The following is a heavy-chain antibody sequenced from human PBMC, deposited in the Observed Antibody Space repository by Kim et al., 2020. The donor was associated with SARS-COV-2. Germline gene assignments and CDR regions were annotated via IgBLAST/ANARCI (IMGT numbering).Heavy chain of an antibody. CDR1: GYTFTSYG. CDR2: ISAYNGNT. D-gene: IGHD3-9*01. J-gene: IGHJ4*02. V-gene: IGHV1-18*01. CDR3: ARQPPYYDILTGYYKGDYFDY. Sequence: ASVKVSCNASGYTFTSYGISWVRQAPGQGLEWMGWISAYNGNTNYAQKLQGRVTMTTDTSTSTAYMELRSLRSDDTAVYYCARQPPYYDILTGYYKGDYFDYWGQGTLVTVSS.